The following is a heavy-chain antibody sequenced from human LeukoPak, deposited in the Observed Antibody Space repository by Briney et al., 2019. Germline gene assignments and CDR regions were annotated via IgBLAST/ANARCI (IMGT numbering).Heavy chain of an antibody. CDR2: INSDGSST. D-gene: IGHD1-1*01. V-gene: IGHV3-74*01. J-gene: IGHJ3*02. Sequence: PGGSLRLSCAASGFSFNSYAMSWVRQAAGKGLEWVSRINSDGSSTSYADSVKGRFTISRDNAKNTLYLQMNSLRAEDTAVYYCARQTPYNWNDIDAFDIWGQGTMVTVSS. CDR1: GFSFNSYA. CDR3: ARQTPYNWNDIDAFDI.